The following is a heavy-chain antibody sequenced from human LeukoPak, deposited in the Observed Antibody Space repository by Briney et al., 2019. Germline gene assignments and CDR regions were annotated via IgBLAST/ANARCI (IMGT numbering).Heavy chain of an antibody. V-gene: IGHV3-30-3*01. CDR1: GFTFSSYA. D-gene: IGHD6-6*01. CDR3: AREILPYSSSFAGYYFDY. CDR2: ISYDGSNK. Sequence: GRSLRLSCAASGFTFSSYAMLWVRQAPGKGLEWVAVISYDGSNKYYADSVKGRFTISRDNSKNTLYLQMNSLRAEDTAVYYCAREILPYSSSFAGYYFDYWGQGTLVTVSS. J-gene: IGHJ4*02.